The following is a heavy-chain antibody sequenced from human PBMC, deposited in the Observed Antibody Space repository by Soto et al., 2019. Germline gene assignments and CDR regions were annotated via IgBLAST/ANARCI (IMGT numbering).Heavy chain of an antibody. V-gene: IGHV3-21*01. Sequence: PGGSLRLSCVTSGMTFADYNMNWVRQAPGKGLEWVSTISRSSTYFYYADSVKGRFTVSRDDAKNSLFLHMGGLTTDDTGVYFCVRDISGPAERNWFDPWGQGTPVTVSS. D-gene: IGHD6-19*01. CDR2: ISRSSTYF. J-gene: IGHJ5*02. CDR3: VRDISGPAERNWFDP. CDR1: GMTFADYN.